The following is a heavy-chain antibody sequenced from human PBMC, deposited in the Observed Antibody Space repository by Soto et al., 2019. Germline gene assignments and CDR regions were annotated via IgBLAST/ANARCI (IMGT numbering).Heavy chain of an antibody. Sequence: EVQLLESGGGLVQPGGSLRLSCAASGFTFSSYAMTWVRQAPGKGLEWVSGISGSGAGTYYADSVKGRFTISIDNSKNTLYLHMNSLRAEDTAVYYCVKDLVRSYYGAEYYGMDVWGQGTTVTVSS. CDR1: GFTFSSYA. J-gene: IGHJ6*02. CDR2: ISGSGAGT. CDR3: VKDLVRSYYGAEYYGMDV. V-gene: IGHV3-23*01. D-gene: IGHD1-26*01.